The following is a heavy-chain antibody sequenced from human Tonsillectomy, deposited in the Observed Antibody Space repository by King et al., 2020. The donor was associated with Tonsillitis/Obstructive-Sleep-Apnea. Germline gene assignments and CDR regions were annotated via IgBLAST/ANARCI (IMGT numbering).Heavy chain of an antibody. J-gene: IGHJ4*02. CDR3: ASYYYDSSGYYYLFDY. CDR1: GFSLSTSAMC. Sequence: TLKESGPALVKPTQTLTLTCTFSGFSLSTSAMCVSWIRQPPGKALEWLARIDWDDDKYYSTSLKTRLTISKDTSKNQVVLTMTNMDPVDTATYYCASYYYDSSGYYYLFDYWGQGTLVTVSS. CDR2: IDWDDDK. V-gene: IGHV2-70*11. D-gene: IGHD3-22*01.